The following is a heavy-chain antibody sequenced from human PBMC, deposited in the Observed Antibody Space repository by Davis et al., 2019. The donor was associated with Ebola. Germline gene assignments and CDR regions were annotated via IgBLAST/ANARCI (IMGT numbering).Heavy chain of an antibody. CDR3: ARALIAAADYYYYGMDV. J-gene: IGHJ6*02. Sequence: ASVKVSCKASGGTFSSYAISWVRQAPGQGLEWMGIINPSGGSTSYAQKFQGRVTMTRDTSTSTVYMELSSLRSEDTAVYYCARALIAAADYYYYGMDVWGQGTTVTVSS. CDR2: INPSGGST. V-gene: IGHV1-46*03. D-gene: IGHD6-13*01. CDR1: GGTFSSYA.